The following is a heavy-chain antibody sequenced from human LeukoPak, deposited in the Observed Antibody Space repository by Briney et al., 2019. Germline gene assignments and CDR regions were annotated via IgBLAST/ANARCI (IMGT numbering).Heavy chain of an antibody. CDR1: GFSFSNYA. CDR2: ISYDGGNE. CDR3: ARGGRITIFGTLIDY. J-gene: IGHJ4*02. D-gene: IGHD3-3*01. V-gene: IGHV3-30*04. Sequence: GGSLRLSCAASGFSFSNYAMHWVRQAPGKGREWVAVISYDGGNEYYADSVKGRFTISRDNSKNTHYLQMNSLRTEDTAVYFCARGGRITIFGTLIDYWGQGTVVTVSS.